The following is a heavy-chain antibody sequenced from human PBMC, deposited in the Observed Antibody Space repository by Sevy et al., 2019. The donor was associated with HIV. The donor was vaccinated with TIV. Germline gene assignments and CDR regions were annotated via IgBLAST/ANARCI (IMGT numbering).Heavy chain of an antibody. J-gene: IGHJ6*02. CDR2: IYYNGRT. CDR1: GASISSYY. Sequence: TLSITCTVSGASISSYYWSWIRQPPGKGLEWVGYIYYNGRTNYNPSLKSRVTISVDTSKNQFSLKLISVTAADTAVYYCARSLADYYYGMDVWGQGTTVTVSS. CDR3: ARSLADYYYGMDV. V-gene: IGHV4-59*01.